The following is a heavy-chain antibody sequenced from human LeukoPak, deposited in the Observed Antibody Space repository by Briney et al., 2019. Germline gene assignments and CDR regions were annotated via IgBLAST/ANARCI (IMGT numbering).Heavy chain of an antibody. CDR2: IYTSGST. CDR1: GGSISSYY. J-gene: IGHJ6*03. D-gene: IGHD6-6*01. V-gene: IGHV4-4*07. Sequence: PSETLSLTCTVSGGSISSYYWSWIRQPAGKGLEWIGRIYTSGSTNYNPSLKSRVTMSVDTSKNQFSLKLSSVTAADTAVYYCARDKIAARPYYYYMDVWGKGTTVTVSS. CDR3: ARDKIAARPYYYYMDV.